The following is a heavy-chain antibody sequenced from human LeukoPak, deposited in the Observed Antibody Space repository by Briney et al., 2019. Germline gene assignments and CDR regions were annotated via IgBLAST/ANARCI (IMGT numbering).Heavy chain of an antibody. Sequence: GASVKVSCKASGYTFTSYGISWVRQAPGQGLEWMGWISAYNGNTNYAQKLQGRVTMTTDTSTSTAYMELSRLRSDDTAVYYCAREHQIAAAGTGDYWGQGTLVTVSS. J-gene: IGHJ4*02. V-gene: IGHV1-18*01. D-gene: IGHD6-13*01. CDR1: GYTFTSYG. CDR2: ISAYNGNT. CDR3: AREHQIAAAGTGDY.